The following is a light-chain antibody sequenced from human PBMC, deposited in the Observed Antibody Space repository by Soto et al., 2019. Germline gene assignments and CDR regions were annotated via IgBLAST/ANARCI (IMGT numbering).Light chain of an antibody. J-gene: IGLJ3*02. V-gene: IGLV1-44*01. CDR3: ATWDDRVNGGV. Sequence: QSVLTQPPSASGTPGQRVTISCSGSSSNIGTSTVNWYQQFPGTAPRLLMYSNNQRPSGVPDRFSVSKSGTSASLDISGLQSDDEADYYCATWDDRVNGGVFGGGTKLTVL. CDR2: SNN. CDR1: SSNIGTST.